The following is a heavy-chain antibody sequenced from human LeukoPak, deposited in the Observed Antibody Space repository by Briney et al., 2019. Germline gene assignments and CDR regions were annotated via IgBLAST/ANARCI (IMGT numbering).Heavy chain of an antibody. Sequence: SETLSLTCAVYGGSFSGYYWSWIRQPPGKGLEWIGEINHSGSTNYNPSLKSRVTISVDTSKNQFSLKLSSVTAADTAVYYCASYNRWELRTFEYWGQGTLVTVSS. CDR2: INHSGST. CDR1: GGSFSGYY. D-gene: IGHD1-26*01. CDR3: ASYNRWELRTFEY. V-gene: IGHV4-34*01. J-gene: IGHJ4*02.